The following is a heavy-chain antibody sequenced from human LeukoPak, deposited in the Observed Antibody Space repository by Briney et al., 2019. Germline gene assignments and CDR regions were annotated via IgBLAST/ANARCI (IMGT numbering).Heavy chain of an antibody. D-gene: IGHD2/OR15-2a*01. V-gene: IGHV4-59*08. J-gene: IGHJ4*02. CDR3: AGHHPRNTVDF. Sequence: NTSETLSLTCTVSGGSISSYYWSWIRQPPGKGLEWIAYISDTGSINYNPSLKSRVTISLDTSKNQFSLKLSSVAAADTAVYYCAGHHPRNTVDFWGQGTLVTVSS. CDR2: ISDTGSI. CDR1: GGSISSYY.